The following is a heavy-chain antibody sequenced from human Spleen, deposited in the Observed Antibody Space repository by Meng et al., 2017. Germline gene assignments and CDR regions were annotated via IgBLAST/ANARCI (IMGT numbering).Heavy chain of an antibody. J-gene: IGHJ4*02. V-gene: IGHV4-61*01. CDR1: GGSVSSGSYY. Sequence: QMQLEEPGPGLVRPSEHTSLTCTVSGGSVSSGSYYWSWIRQPPGKGLEWIGYIYYSGSTNYNPSLKSRVTISVDTSKNQFSLKLSSVTAADTAVYYCARGRGRATVTFDYWGQGTLVTVSS. D-gene: IGHD4-17*01. CDR3: ARGRGRATVTFDY. CDR2: IYYSGST.